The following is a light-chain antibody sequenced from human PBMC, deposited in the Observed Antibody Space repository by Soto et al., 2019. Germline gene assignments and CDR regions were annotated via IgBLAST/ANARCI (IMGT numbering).Light chain of an antibody. V-gene: IGLV2-14*01. Sequence: QSVLTQPASVSGSPGQSITISCTGTSSDVGGYNYVYWYQQHPGKAPKLMIYDVTYRPSGMSNRFSGSKSGNTASLTISGLQAEDEADYYCSSYTSISTHVFGTGIKVT. CDR2: DVT. J-gene: IGLJ1*01. CDR3: SSYTSISTHV. CDR1: SSDVGGYNY.